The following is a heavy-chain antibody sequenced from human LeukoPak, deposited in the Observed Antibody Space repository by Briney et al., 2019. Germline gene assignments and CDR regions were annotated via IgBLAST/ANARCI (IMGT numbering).Heavy chain of an antibody. Sequence: ASVKVSFKASGFTFSGYYIHWVRQAPGQGLEWMGYINPHSGVTSFPQKFQGRVTLSTDTSISAAYMEMSSLISDDTAMYYCVREGNEVLTKNFDHWGQGALVTVSS. CDR2: INPHSGVT. J-gene: IGHJ4*02. D-gene: IGHD4/OR15-4a*01. V-gene: IGHV1-2*02. CDR3: VREGNEVLTKNFDH. CDR1: GFTFSGYY.